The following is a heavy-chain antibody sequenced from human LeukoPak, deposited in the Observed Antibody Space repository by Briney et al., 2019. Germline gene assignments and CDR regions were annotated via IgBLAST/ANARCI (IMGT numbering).Heavy chain of an antibody. Sequence: GLEWIGYISNSGSTNYNPSLESRVAISVDTSKNQFSLKLSSVNTAVYYCARVVTGTSLFDYWGQGTLVIVSS. J-gene: IGHJ4*02. D-gene: IGHD6-19*01. V-gene: IGHV4-59*01. CDR2: ISNSGST. CDR3: ARVVTGTSLFDY.